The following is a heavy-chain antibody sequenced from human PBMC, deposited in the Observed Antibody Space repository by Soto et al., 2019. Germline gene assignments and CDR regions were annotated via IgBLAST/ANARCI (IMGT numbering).Heavy chain of an antibody. V-gene: IGHV1-2*04. CDR3: ATTVTTADVVAFDI. J-gene: IGHJ3*02. CDR1: GYTFTGYY. D-gene: IGHD4-17*01. CDR2: INPNSGGT. Sequence: ASVKVSCKASGYTFTGYYMHWVRQAPGQGLEWMGWINPNSGGTNYAQKFQGWDTMTRDTSISTAYMELSRLRSDDTAVYYCATTVTTADVVAFDIWGQGTMVTVSS.